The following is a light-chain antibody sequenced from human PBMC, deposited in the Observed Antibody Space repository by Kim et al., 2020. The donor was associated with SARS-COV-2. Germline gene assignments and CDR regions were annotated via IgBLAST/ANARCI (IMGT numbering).Light chain of an antibody. CDR2: ENN. Sequence: NFMLTQPHSVSGSPGKTVTISCTRSSGDIASNYVQWCQQRPGSAPTTVIVENNQRPSGVPDRFSGSIDSSSNSASLTISGLKTEDEADYYCHSYDSSNHVVFGGGTQLTVL. V-gene: IGLV6-57*04. CDR3: HSYDSSNHVV. J-gene: IGLJ2*01. CDR1: SGDIASNY.